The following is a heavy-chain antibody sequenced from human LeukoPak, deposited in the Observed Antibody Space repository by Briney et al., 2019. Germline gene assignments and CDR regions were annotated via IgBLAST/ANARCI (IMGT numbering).Heavy chain of an antibody. CDR1: GFTVSAYA. D-gene: IGHD3-10*01. V-gene: IGHV3-23*01. J-gene: IGHJ4*02. CDR2: IYDDNT. CDR3: AARKVRGVWFYLDY. Sequence: GGSLRLSCAASGFTVSAYAMAWVRQAPGKGLEWVSTIYDDNTYYADSVKGRFAISTDNSKNTLYLQVNSLRVEDTAVYFCAARKVRGVWFYLDYWGQGTLVTVSS.